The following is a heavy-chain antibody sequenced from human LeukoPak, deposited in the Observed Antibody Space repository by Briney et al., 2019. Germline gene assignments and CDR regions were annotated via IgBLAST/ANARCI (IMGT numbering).Heavy chain of an antibody. CDR3: AKDRVGATQFDY. D-gene: IGHD1-26*01. V-gene: IGHV3-23*01. J-gene: IGHJ4*02. CDR2: ISGSGGST. CDR1: GFTFSSYW. Sequence: GGSLRLSCAASGFTFSSYWMSWVRQAPGKGLEWVSAISGSGGSTYYADSVKGRFTISRDNSKNTLYLQMNSLRAEDTAVYYCAKDRVGATQFDYWGQGTLVTVSS.